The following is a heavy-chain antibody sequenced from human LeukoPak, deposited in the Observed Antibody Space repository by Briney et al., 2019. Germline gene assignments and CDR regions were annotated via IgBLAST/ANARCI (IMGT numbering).Heavy chain of an antibody. CDR1: GGAVSSYY. V-gene: IGHV4-4*07. CDR3: ARENSGSYREFDY. J-gene: IGHJ4*02. Sequence: SETLSLTCTVSGGAVSSYYWSWIRQPAGKGLEWIGRIYTSGSTNYNASLKSRVSMSVDTSKNQFSLRLSSVTAADTAVFYCARENSGSYREFDYWGQGTLVTVSS. CDR2: IYTSGST. D-gene: IGHD1-26*01.